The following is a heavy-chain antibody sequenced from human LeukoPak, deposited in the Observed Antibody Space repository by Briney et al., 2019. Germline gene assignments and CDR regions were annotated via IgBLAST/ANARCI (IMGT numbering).Heavy chain of an antibody. CDR2: IYSGNST. D-gene: IGHD6-13*01. J-gene: IGHJ4*02. V-gene: IGHV3-53*01. CDR3: ARLAAGKVIDY. CDR1: GFTVGTNY. Sequence: GGSLRLSCEASGFTVGTNYMSWVRQAPGKGLEWVSVIYSGNSTYYTDSVRGRFTISRDNSKNTLYLHMISLRADDMAVYYCARLAAGKVIDYWGQGTLVTVSS.